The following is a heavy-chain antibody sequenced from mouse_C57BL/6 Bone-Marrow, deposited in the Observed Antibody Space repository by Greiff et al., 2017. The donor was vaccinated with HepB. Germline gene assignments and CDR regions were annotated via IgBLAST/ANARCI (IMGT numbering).Heavy chain of an antibody. V-gene: IGHV5-9-1*02. J-gene: IGHJ2*01. CDR1: GFTFSSYA. D-gene: IGHD2-3*01. CDR2: ISSGGDYI. CDR3: TRDYDGYYDFDY. Sequence: EVKVEESGEGLVKPGGSLKLSCAASGFTFSSYAMSWVRQTPEKRLEWVAYISSGGDYIYYADTVKGRFTISRDNARNTLYLQMSSLKSEDTAMYYCTRDYDGYYDFDYWGQGTTLTVSS.